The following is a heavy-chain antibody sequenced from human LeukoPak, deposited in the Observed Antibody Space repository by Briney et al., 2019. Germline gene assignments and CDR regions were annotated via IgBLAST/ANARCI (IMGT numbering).Heavy chain of an antibody. D-gene: IGHD2-2*02. V-gene: IGHV3-23*01. CDR1: GFTLSTYA. CDR3: AKGSRYCTTSCYTGGENFDC. Sequence: GGSLRLSCTASGFTLSTYAMSWVRQAPGKGLEWVSLISGNTGSTYYADSVKGRFTISRDNSKNTLCLQLNSLRADDTAVYYCAKGSRYCTTSCYTGGENFDCWGQGTLVTVSS. J-gene: IGHJ4*02. CDR2: ISGNTGST.